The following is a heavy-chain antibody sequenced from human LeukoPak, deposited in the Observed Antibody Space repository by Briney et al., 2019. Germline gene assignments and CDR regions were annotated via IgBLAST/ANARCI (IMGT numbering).Heavy chain of an antibody. Sequence: SETLSLTCTVSGGSISSSSYYWGWIRQPPGKGLEWIGSIYYSGSTYYNPSLESRVTISVDTSKNQFSLKLSSVTAADTAVYYCARPRRGPIDYWGPRTLVTVSS. CDR3: ARPRRGPIDY. D-gene: IGHD3-16*01. V-gene: IGHV4-39*01. CDR2: IYYSGST. J-gene: IGHJ4*02. CDR1: GGSISSSSYY.